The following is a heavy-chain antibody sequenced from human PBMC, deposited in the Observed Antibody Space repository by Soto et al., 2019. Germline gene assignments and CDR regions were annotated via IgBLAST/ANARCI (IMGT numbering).Heavy chain of an antibody. CDR1: GGSISSYY. Sequence: SETLSLTCTVSGGSISSYYWSWIRQPPGKGLEWIGYIYYSGSTNYNPSLKSRVTISVDTSKNQFSLKLSSVTDADTAVYYCVRIAYSSSSPIDYWGQGILVNVS. J-gene: IGHJ4*02. V-gene: IGHV4-59*01. D-gene: IGHD6-6*01. CDR3: VRIAYSSSSPIDY. CDR2: IYYSGST.